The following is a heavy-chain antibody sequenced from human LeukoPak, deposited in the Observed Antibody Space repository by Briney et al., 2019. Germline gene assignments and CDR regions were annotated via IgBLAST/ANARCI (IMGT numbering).Heavy chain of an antibody. CDR2: SFYDGTMQ. CDR1: GFTFSNFA. D-gene: IGHD3-22*01. CDR3: ARDLRGPTGYDSSARDTFDY. Sequence: GRSLRLSCAASGFTFSNFAMHWVRQAPGKGLEWVGVSFYDGTMQYYSDSVEGRFTISRDNSKNTLYLQMSSLRGEDTAVYYCARDLRGPTGYDSSARDTFDYWGQGTLVTVSS. J-gene: IGHJ4*02. V-gene: IGHV3-30*04.